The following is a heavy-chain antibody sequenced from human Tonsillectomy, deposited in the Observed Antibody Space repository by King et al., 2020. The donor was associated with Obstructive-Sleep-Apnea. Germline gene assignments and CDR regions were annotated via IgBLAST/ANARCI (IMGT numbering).Heavy chain of an antibody. V-gene: IGHV3-30*04. CDR1: GFTFSSYA. J-gene: IGHJ6*02. D-gene: IGHD5-12*01. CDR3: AVDRGLVGGYDFEYYYSGMDV. Sequence: VQLVESGGGVVQPGRSLRLSCAASGFTFSSYAIYWVRQAPGKGLEWVAVISYEGSNKFYADSVKGRFTVSRDNSKNTLFLQMNSLRAEDTAVYYCAVDRGLVGGYDFEYYYSGMDVWGQGTTVTVSS. CDR2: ISYEGSNK.